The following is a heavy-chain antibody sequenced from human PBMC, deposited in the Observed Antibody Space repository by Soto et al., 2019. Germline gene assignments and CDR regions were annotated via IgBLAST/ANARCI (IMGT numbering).Heavy chain of an antibody. CDR2: MNPGDSDT. J-gene: IGHJ3*02. CDR3: ASHHYYDSSGYYYGSFDI. D-gene: IGHD3-22*01. V-gene: IGHV5-51*01. CDR1: GYSFTSYW. Sequence: PGESLKISCKGSGYSFTSYWIGWVRQMPGKGLEWMGIMNPGDSDTRYSPSFQGQVTISAGKSISTAYLQWSSLKASDTAMYYCASHHYYDSSGYYYGSFDIWGQGTMVTVSS.